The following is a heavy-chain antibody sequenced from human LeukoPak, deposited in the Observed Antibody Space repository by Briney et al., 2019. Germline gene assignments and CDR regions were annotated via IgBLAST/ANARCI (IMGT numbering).Heavy chain of an antibody. CDR1: GFTFNCYW. J-gene: IGHJ4*02. CDR3: AREGSYCSSTSCYRYFDY. D-gene: IGHD2-2*01. Sequence: PGGSLGLSCAAFGFTFNCYWMDWVRQAPGEGLEWVANIKQDGSEKYYVDSVKGRFTISRDNAKNSLYLQMNSLRAEDTAVYYCAREGSYCSSTSCYRYFDYWGQGTLVTVSS. V-gene: IGHV3-7*01. CDR2: IKQDGSEK.